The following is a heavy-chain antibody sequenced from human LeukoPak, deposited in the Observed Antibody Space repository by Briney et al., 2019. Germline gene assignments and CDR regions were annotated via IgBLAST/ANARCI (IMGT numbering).Heavy chain of an antibody. D-gene: IGHD6-6*01. CDR2: INREGTTT. CDR3: ARDSYTSSDY. Sequence: GGSLRLSCAASGFTFSNFWMYWVRQAPGKGLVWVSRINREGTTTVYADSVKGRFTISRDNAKSTLYLRMNSLRAEDTAVYYCARDSYTSSDYWGQGTLVTVSA. J-gene: IGHJ4*02. CDR1: GFTFSNFW. V-gene: IGHV3-74*01.